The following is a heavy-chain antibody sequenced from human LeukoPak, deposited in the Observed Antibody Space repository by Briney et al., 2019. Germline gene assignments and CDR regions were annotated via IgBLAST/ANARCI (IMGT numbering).Heavy chain of an antibody. CDR3: ASGEDSDDAFDI. CDR2: ISSSGSTI. D-gene: IGHD3-10*01. CDR1: GFTFSDYY. J-gene: IGHJ3*02. V-gene: IGHV3-11*04. Sequence: PGGSLRLSCAASGFTFSDYYMSWIRQAPGKGLEWVSYISSSGSTIYYADPVKGRFTISRDNAKNSLYLKMNSLRAEDTAVYYCASGEDSDDAFDIWGQGTMVTVSS.